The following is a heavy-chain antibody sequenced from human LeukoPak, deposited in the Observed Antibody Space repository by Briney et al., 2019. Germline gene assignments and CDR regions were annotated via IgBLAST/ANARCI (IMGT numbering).Heavy chain of an antibody. V-gene: IGHV3-48*01. CDR1: GFTFSSYS. D-gene: IGHD3-3*01. J-gene: IGHJ3*02. CDR2: ISSSIITI. Sequence: GGSLRLSCAASGFTFSSYSMNWVRQAPGKGLEWVSYISSSIITIYYADSVKGRFTISRDNAKNSLYLQMNSLRAEDTAVYYCAREALEWSPPDIWGQGTTVTVSS. CDR3: AREALEWSPPDI.